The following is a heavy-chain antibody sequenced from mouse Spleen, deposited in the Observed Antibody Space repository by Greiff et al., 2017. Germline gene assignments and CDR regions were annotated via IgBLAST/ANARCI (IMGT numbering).Heavy chain of an antibody. V-gene: IGHV1-4*01. CDR3: ARSYYGNHRFAY. D-gene: IGHD2-10*01. Sequence: VHLQQSGAELARPGASVKMSCKASGYTFTSYTMHWVKQRPGQGLEWIGYINPSSGYTKYNQKFKDKATLTADKSSSTAYMQLSSLTSEDSAVYYCARSYYGNHRFAYWGQGTLVTVSA. CDR1: GYTFTSYT. J-gene: IGHJ3*01. CDR2: INPSSGYT.